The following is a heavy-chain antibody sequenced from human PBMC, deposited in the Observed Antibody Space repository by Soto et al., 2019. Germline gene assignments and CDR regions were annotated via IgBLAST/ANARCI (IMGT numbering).Heavy chain of an antibody. J-gene: IGHJ6*03. Sequence: SQTLSLTCAISGDSVCINSAAWNWIRLSPSRGLEWLARTYYRSRWYNDYAVSVRSRITVNPDTSKNQFSLQLTSVTPEDTAVYYCAGTTSHQWYYMDVWGKGTTVTVSS. V-gene: IGHV6-1*01. CDR2: TYYRSRWYN. D-gene: IGHD1-7*01. CDR1: GDSVCINSAA. CDR3: AGTTSHQWYYMDV.